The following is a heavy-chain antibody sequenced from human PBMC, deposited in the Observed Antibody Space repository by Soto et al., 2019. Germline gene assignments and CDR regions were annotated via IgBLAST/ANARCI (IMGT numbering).Heavy chain of an antibody. CDR1: GFPFSSYV. J-gene: IGHJ4*02. D-gene: IGHD4-4*01. CDR3: AKDSNKYSSSLRGRYFDY. CDR2: ISGGGSNA. Sequence: GGSLRLSCAASGFPFSSYVMSWVRQAPGKGLEWVSGISGGGSNAFYADYVKGRFTISRDNSKNTLLLQMNSLGAEDTAVYYCAKDSNKYSSSLRGRYFDYWGQGIGVTVSS. V-gene: IGHV3-23*01.